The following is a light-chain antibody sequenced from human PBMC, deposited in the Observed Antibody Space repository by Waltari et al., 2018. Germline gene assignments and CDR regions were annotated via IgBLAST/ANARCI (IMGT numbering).Light chain of an antibody. CDR3: QQRSNWPQLT. Sequence: EIVLTQSPATLSLSPGERATLSCRASQSVSSYLAWYQQKPGQAPRLLIYDASNSAPGIPARFSGSGSGTDFTLTISSLEPEDFAVYYCQQRSNWPQLTFGGGTKVEIK. CDR2: DAS. J-gene: IGKJ4*01. V-gene: IGKV3-11*01. CDR1: QSVSSY.